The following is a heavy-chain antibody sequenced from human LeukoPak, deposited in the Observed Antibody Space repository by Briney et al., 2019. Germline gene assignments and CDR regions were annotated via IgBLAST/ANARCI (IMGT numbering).Heavy chain of an antibody. CDR1: GGSISSYY. CDR3: ASLYSGSSWASDY. J-gene: IGHJ4*02. CDR2: IYYSGST. V-gene: IGHV4-59*08. D-gene: IGHD1-26*01. Sequence: KSSETLSLTCTVSGGSISSYYWSWIRQPPVKGLEWIGYIYYSGSTNYNPSLKSRVTISVDTSKNQFSLKLSSVTAADTAVYYCASLYSGSSWASDYWGQGTLVTVSS.